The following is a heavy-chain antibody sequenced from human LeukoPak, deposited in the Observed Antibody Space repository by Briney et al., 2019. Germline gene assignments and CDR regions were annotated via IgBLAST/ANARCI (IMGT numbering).Heavy chain of an antibody. J-gene: IGHJ4*02. CDR2: INHSGST. CDR1: GGSFSGYY. D-gene: IGHD4-11*01. Sequence: SETLSLSCAVYGGSFSGYYWSWIRQPPGKGLEWSGEINHSGSTNYNPSLKSRVTISVDKSKNQFSLKLSSVTAADTAVYYCARRTTVTIPFGYWGQGTLVTVSS. V-gene: IGHV4-34*01. CDR3: ARRTTVTIPFGY.